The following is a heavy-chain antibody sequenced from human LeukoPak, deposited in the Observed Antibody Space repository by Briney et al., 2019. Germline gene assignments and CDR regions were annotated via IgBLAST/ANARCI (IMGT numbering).Heavy chain of an antibody. V-gene: IGHV3-23*01. Sequence: PGGSLRLSCAASGFTFSSYAMSWVRQAPGKGLEWVSSIDGSGYSTYYADSVKGRFTISRDNSKNILYLQMDSLRAEDTAVYYCAATVTPRPFDYWGQGTLVTVSS. CDR3: AATVTPRPFDY. CDR2: IDGSGYST. CDR1: GFTFSSYA. J-gene: IGHJ4*02. D-gene: IGHD4-17*01.